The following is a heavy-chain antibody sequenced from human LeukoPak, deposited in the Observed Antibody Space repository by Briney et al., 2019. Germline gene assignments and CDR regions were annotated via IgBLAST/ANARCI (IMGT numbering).Heavy chain of an antibody. J-gene: IGHJ6*04. V-gene: IGHV3-48*03. CDR1: GFTFDDYG. Sequence: PGGSLRLSCTVSGFTFDDYGMSWVRQAPGKGLEWVSYSPSSGSTIYYADSVKGRFTISRDNAKNSLYLQMNSLRAEDTAVYYCAELGITMIGGVWGKGTTVTISS. D-gene: IGHD3-10*02. CDR3: AELGITMIGGV. CDR2: SPSSGSTI.